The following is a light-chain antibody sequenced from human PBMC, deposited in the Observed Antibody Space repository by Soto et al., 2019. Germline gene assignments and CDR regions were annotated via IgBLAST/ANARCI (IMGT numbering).Light chain of an antibody. J-gene: IGLJ2*01. CDR2: EDI. CDR3: SPYADSNNLGVV. V-gene: IGLV2-8*01. Sequence: QSALTQPPSASGSPGQSVTISCTGTSSDVGSCKYVSWYQQHPGKAPKLMIYEDIKRPSGVPDRFSGSKSGNTASLTVSGLQAEDEADYYCSPYADSNNLGVVFGGGTKLTVL. CDR1: SSDVGSCKY.